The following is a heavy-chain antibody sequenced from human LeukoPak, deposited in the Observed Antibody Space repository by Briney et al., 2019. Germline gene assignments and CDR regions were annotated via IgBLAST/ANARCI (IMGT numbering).Heavy chain of an antibody. D-gene: IGHD5-18*01. CDR3: ARVARYNYGYVDY. Sequence: KPSETLSLTCTVSGGSISSYYWSWIRQPPGKGLEWIGYIYYSGSTNYNPSLKSRVTISVDTSRNQFSLKLSSVTAADTAVYFCARVARYNYGYVDYWGQGTLVTVSS. V-gene: IGHV4-59*01. J-gene: IGHJ4*02. CDR2: IYYSGST. CDR1: GGSISSYY.